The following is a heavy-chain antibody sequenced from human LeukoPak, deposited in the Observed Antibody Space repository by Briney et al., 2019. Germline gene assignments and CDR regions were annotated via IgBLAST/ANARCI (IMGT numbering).Heavy chain of an antibody. V-gene: IGHV3-33*01. Sequence: PGGSLRLSCAASGFSFSSYGMHWVRQAPGKGLEWVAVIWYDGSKKYYADSVKGRFIISRDNSRNSLYLQMNSLRAEDTAVYYCARSYSSSWPEYFQHWGQGTLVTVSS. CDR2: IWYDGSKK. CDR1: GFSFSSYG. J-gene: IGHJ1*01. D-gene: IGHD6-13*01. CDR3: ARSYSSSWPEYFQH.